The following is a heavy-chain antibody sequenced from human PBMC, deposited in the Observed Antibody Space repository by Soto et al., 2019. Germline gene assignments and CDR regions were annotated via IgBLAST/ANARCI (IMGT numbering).Heavy chain of an antibody. CDR3: ARSYCRDGVCCNWIDP. J-gene: IGHJ5*02. D-gene: IGHD2-8*01. CDR1: GGSVTTY. V-gene: IGHV4-59*02. Sequence: SETLSLTCPVSGGSVTTYWGWIRQPPGKGLEWIGYINYSGTTKYNSSLKSRVTISVDSSRNQFSLKLRSVTAADTAVYFCARSYCRDGVCCNWIDPWGQGILVTAPQ. CDR2: INYSGTT.